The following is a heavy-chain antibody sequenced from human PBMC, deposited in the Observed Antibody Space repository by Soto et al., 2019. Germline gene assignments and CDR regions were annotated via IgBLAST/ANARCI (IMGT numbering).Heavy chain of an antibody. CDR2: IKSKTDGGTT. V-gene: IGHV3-15*01. J-gene: IGHJ5*02. Sequence: GGSLRLSCAASGFTFSNAWMSWVRQAPGKGLEWVGRIKSKTDGGTTDYAAPVKGRFTISRDDSKNTLYLQMNSLKTEDTAVYYCTTDPAQTYFGVVITQPNNWFDPWGQGTLVTVSS. CDR1: GFTFSNAW. CDR3: TTDPAQTYFGVVITQPNNWFDP. D-gene: IGHD3-3*01.